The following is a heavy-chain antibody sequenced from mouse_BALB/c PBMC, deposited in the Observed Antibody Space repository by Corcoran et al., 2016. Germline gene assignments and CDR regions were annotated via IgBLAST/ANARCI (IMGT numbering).Heavy chain of an antibody. J-gene: IGHJ1*01. CDR2: IDPANGNT. CDR3: ARWDWYFDV. V-gene: IGHV14-3*02. CDR1: GFNFKDTY. Sequence: EVQLQQSGAELVKPGASVTLSCTASGFNFKDTYMHWVKQRPEQGLEWIGRIDPANGNTKYDPKCQGKATITADTSANTAYLQLSSLTSEDTAVYYCARWDWYFDVWGAGTTVTVSS.